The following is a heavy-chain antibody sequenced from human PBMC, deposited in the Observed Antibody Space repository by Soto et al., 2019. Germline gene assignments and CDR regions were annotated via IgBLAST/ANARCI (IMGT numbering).Heavy chain of an antibody. V-gene: IGHV1-18*01. J-gene: IGHJ4*02. CDR3: ARGSYYDFWSGYTLSDY. CDR2: ISAYNGNT. Sequence: ASVKVSCKASGYTFTSYGISWVRQAPGQGLEWMGWISAYNGNTNYAQKLQGRVTMTTDTSTSTAYMELRSLRSDDTAVYYCARGSYYDFWSGYTLSDYWGQGTLVTVSS. CDR1: GYTFTSYG. D-gene: IGHD3-3*01.